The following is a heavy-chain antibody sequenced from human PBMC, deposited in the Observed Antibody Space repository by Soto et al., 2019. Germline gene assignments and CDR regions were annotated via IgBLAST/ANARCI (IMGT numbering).Heavy chain of an antibody. D-gene: IGHD2-8*01. V-gene: IGHV3-23*01. J-gene: IGHJ5*02. CDR3: AKDVRGGFDP. CDR1: GFSFDAYA. Sequence: GGSLRPSCAASGFSFDAYARTWGRQATGKGLEWVSAVSGSGDNTYYADSVKGRFTISRDNSRNTLYLQLNTLIAEDTALYYCAKDVRGGFDPWGQGTLVTVSS. CDR2: VSGSGDNT.